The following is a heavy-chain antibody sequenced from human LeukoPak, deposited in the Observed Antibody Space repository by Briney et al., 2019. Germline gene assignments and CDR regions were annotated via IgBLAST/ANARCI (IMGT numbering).Heavy chain of an antibody. CDR2: IYTGGST. V-gene: IGHV4-61*02. J-gene: IGHJ6*03. CDR1: GDSFASGGYF. CDR3: ARGGDYDVFGYYFLDV. D-gene: IGHD3/OR15-3a*01. Sequence: SETLSLTCAISGDSFASGGYFWTWLRQPAGKGLEWIGRIYTGGSTAYNPSLNRLITISSDTDDQFSLRLTSLTAADTAVYYCARGGDYDVFGYYFLDVWGKGTPVIVSS.